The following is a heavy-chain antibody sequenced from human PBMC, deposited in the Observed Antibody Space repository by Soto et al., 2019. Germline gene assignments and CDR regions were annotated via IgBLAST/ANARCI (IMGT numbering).Heavy chain of an antibody. Sequence: EVQLLESGGGLGQPGGSLRLSCAASGFTFSSYAMSWVRQAPGKGLEWVSAISGSGGSTYYADSVKGRFTISRDNSKNTLYLQMNSLRAEDTAVYYCAKDQDGSCGPRHCDYLGQGTLVTVSS. D-gene: IGHD2-15*01. CDR2: ISGSGGST. CDR1: GFTFSSYA. CDR3: AKDQDGSCGPRHCDY. J-gene: IGHJ4*02. V-gene: IGHV3-23*01.